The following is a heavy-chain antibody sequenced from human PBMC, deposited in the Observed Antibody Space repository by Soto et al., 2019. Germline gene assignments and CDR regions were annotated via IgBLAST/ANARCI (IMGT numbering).Heavy chain of an antibody. V-gene: IGHV3-7*01. J-gene: IGHJ3*02. CDR3: KTNYRYQGADAFDI. Sequence: PGGSLRLSCAASGFTFSSYWMSWVRQAPGKGLEWVANIKQDGSEKYYVDSVKGRFTISRDNAKNSLYLQMNSLRAEDTAVYYCKTNYRYQGADAFDIWGQGTMVTVSS. D-gene: IGHD3-16*02. CDR1: GFTFSSYW. CDR2: IKQDGSEK.